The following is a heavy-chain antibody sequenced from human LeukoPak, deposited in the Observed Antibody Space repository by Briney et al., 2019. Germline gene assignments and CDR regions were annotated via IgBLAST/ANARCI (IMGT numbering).Heavy chain of an antibody. V-gene: IGHV3-53*01. CDR3: ARHYSSGYLGSAE. CDR2: IYSGGST. CDR1: GFTVSSNY. D-gene: IGHD3-22*01. Sequence: GGSLRLSCAASGFTVSSNYMSWVRRAPGKGLEWVSVIYSGGSTYYADSVKGRFTISRDNSKNTLYLQMNSLRAEDTAVYYCARHYSSGYLGSAEWGQGTLVTVSS. J-gene: IGHJ4*02.